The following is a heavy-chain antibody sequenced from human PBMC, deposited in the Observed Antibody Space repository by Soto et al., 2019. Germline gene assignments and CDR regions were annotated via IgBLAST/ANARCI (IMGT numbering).Heavy chain of an antibody. D-gene: IGHD3-3*01. Sequence: PSETLSLTCAFYGGSFIGYYWSWIRQPPGKGLEWIGEINHSGSTNYNPSLKSRVTISVDTSKNQFSLKLSSVTAADTAVYYCAQGYGDFWSGYLVYWGQGTLVTVSS. J-gene: IGHJ4*02. CDR3: AQGYGDFWSGYLVY. V-gene: IGHV4-34*01. CDR2: INHSGST. CDR1: GGSFIGYY.